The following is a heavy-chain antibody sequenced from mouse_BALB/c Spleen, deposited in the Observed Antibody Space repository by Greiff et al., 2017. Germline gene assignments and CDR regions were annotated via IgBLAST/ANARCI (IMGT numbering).Heavy chain of an antibody. CDR2: INPNNGDT. CDR3: ARRGVFYYGSSYDYAMDY. J-gene: IGHJ4*01. D-gene: IGHD1-1*01. V-gene: IGHV1-26*01. CDR1: GYTFTDYY. Sequence: EVKLQESGPELVKPGASVKMSCKASGYTFTDYYMKWVKQSHGKSLEWIGDINPNNGDTFYNQKFKGKATLTVDKSSSTAYMQLNSLTSEDSAVYYCARRGVFYYGSSYDYAMDYWGQGTSVTVSS.